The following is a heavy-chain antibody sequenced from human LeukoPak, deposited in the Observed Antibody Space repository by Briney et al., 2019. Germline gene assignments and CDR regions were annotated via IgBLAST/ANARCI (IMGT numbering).Heavy chain of an antibody. CDR1: GFTFSNYW. V-gene: IGHV3-7*01. J-gene: IGHJ4*02. D-gene: IGHD5-12*01. CDR3: VRDGGVSGYDLLDY. Sequence: GGSLRLSCAASGFTFSNYWMTWVRQAPGKGLEWVAHINQDGSKEYYMDSVKARFTISRDNAKNSLSLQMNSLRAEDTAVYYCVRDGGVSGYDLLDYWGQGTLVTVSS. CDR2: INQDGSKE.